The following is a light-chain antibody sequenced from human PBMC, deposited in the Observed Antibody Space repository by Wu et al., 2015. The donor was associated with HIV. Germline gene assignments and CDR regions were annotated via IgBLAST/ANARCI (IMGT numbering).Light chain of an antibody. J-gene: IGKJ3*01. CDR3: QQRSSWPVT. CDR2: DAS. CDR1: QSVSIY. V-gene: IGKV3-11*01. Sequence: EIVLTQSPGTLSLSPGERATLSCRASQSVSIYLAWYQLKPGQAPRLLIYDASNRATGIPARFSGSGSGTDFTLTISSLEPEDFAVYYCQQRSSWPVTFGPGTKVDIK.